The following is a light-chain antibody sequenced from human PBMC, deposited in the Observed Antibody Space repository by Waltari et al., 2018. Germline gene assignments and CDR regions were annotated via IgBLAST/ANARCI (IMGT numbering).Light chain of an antibody. V-gene: IGLV2-14*03. J-gene: IGLJ2*01. CDR3: MSYTYSSSVV. Sequence: QSALTQPASVSRSPGRSIPISCTGTSCDIGGLNYVSWFQQPPGTVPPLMTFAVANRPSGVSGRPSGPKSGHTASMTCSGLQAEDEADDYYMSYTYSSSVVFGGGTRLSVL. CDR1: SCDIGGLNY. CDR2: AVA.